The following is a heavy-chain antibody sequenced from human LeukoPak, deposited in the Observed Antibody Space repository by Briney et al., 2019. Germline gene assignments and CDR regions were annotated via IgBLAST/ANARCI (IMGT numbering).Heavy chain of an antibody. D-gene: IGHD2-15*01. J-gene: IGHJ4*02. V-gene: IGHV3-7*04. CDR3: ARSYSLFDY. CDR1: GFTFSSYW. CDR2: IKQDGSQK. Sequence: GGSLRLSCAASGFTFSSYWMSWVRQAPGKGLEWVANIKQDGSQKYYVDSVEGRFTISRDNAKNSLYPQMNSLRAEDTAVYYCARSYSLFDYWGQGTLVTVSS.